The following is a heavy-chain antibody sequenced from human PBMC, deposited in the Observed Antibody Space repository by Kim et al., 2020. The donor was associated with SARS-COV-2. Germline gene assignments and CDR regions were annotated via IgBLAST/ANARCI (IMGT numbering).Heavy chain of an antibody. CDR3: AREMGIAAALRGGMDV. V-gene: IGHV1-69*01. D-gene: IGHD6-13*01. J-gene: IGHJ6*02. Sequence: FQGRVTITADESTSTAYMELSSLRSEDTAVYYCAREMGIAAALRGGMDVWGQGTTVTVSS.